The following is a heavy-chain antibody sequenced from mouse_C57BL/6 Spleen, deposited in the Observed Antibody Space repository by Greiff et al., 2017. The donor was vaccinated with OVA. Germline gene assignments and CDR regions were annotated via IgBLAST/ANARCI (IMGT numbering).Heavy chain of an antibody. Sequence: QVQLQQSGAELVRPGSSVKLSCKASGYTFTSYWMDWVKQRPGQGLEWIGNIYPSDSETQYNQKFKDKATLTVDKSSSTAYMQLSSLITDDSAGYYCARRGVSSLYFAYWGQGTLVTVSA. J-gene: IGHJ3*01. V-gene: IGHV1-61*01. CDR2: IYPSDSET. CDR1: GYTFTSYW. D-gene: IGHD1-1*01. CDR3: ARRGVSSLYFAY.